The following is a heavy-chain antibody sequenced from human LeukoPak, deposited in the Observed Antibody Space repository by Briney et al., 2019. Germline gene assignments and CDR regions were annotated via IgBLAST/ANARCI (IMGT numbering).Heavy chain of an antibody. V-gene: IGHV3-30-3*01. CDR3: ARVGEKQWLLYYFDY. Sequence: GGSLRLSCAASGFTFSSYAMHWVRQAPGKGLEWVAVISYDGSNKYYADSVKGRFTISRDNSKNTLYLQMNSLRAEDTAVYYCARVGEKQWLLYYFDYWGQGTLVTVSS. D-gene: IGHD6-19*01. CDR2: ISYDGSNK. CDR1: GFTFSSYA. J-gene: IGHJ4*02.